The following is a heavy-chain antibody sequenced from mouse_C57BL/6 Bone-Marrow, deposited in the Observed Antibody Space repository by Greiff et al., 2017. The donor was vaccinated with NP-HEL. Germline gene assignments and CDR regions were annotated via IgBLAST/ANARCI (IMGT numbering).Heavy chain of an antibody. Sequence: EVQRVESGGGLVKPGGSLKLSCAASGFTFSSYAMSWVRQTPEKRLEWVATISDGGSYTYYPDNVKGRFTISRDNAKNNLYLKMSQLKSEDTAMYYCARGDPGTWFAYWGQGTLVTVSA. CDR2: ISDGGSYT. CDR1: GFTFSSYA. V-gene: IGHV5-4*01. CDR3: ARGDPGTWFAY. J-gene: IGHJ3*01.